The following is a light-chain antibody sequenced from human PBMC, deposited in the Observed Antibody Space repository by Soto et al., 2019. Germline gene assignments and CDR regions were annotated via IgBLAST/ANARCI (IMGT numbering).Light chain of an antibody. CDR3: QQYGSSPRT. Sequence: ESLLKQSRSFWQLSPGDRDTLSCSSSQTVSSSYLAWYQQKVGQAPRLLIYDASNRATGIPDRFSGSGSGTDFSLTISRLEPEDFAVYHCQQYGSSPRTFGQGTRLEIK. V-gene: IGKV3-20*01. CDR1: QTVSSSY. J-gene: IGKJ5*01. CDR2: DAS.